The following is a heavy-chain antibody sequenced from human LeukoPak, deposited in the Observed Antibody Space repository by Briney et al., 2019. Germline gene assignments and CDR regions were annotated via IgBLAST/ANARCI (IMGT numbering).Heavy chain of an antibody. V-gene: IGHV4-61*02. CDR1: GGSISSGSYY. CDR3: ARDGSGPHWYFDL. CDR2: IYTSGST. Sequence: SQTLSLTCTVSGGSISSGSYYWSWIRQPAGKGLEWIGRIYTSGSTNYNPSLKSRVTISVDTSKNQFSLKLSSVTAADTAVYYCARDGSGPHWYFDLWGRGTLVTVSS. J-gene: IGHJ2*01. D-gene: IGHD3-10*01.